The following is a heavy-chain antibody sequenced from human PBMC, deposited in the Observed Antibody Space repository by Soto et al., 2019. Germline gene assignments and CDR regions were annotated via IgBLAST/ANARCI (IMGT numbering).Heavy chain of an antibody. D-gene: IGHD3-22*01. Sequence: SETLSLTCTVSGDSISTFNWGWMRQSPGKEREWIGYVYYTGNTNYNPSLKRRVTISVHRSTNQFSLKLTSANAADTAVYYCARGRTVRNYADDSSDYFYFFDYWGQGTQVTVSS. CDR1: GDSISTFN. V-gene: IGHV4-59*01. CDR2: VYYTGNT. J-gene: IGHJ4*02. CDR3: ARGRTVRNYADDSSDYFYFFDY.